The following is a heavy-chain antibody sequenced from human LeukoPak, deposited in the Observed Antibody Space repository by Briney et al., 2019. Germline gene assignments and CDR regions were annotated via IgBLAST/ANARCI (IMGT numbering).Heavy chain of an antibody. J-gene: IGHJ3*02. V-gene: IGHV1-69*05. CDR2: IIPIFGTA. CDR1: GGTFSSYA. Sequence: SVKVSCKASGGTFSSYAISWVRQAPGQGLEWMGGIIPIFGTANYAQKFQGRVTMTRDMSTSTVYMELSSLRSEDTAVYYCARAAGYGDAFDIWGQGTMVTVSS. D-gene: IGHD5-12*01. CDR3: ARAAGYGDAFDI.